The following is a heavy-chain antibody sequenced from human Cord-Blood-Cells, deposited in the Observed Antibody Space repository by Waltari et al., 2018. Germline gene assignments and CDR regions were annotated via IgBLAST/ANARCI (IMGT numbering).Heavy chain of an antibody. J-gene: IGHJ3*02. Sequence: QVQLVQSGAEVKKPGASVKVSCQVAGYTLTELSMHWLRQATGKGLEWRGGFDPEDGETIYAQKFQGRVTMTEDTSTDTAYMELSSLRSEDTAVYYCATHDFWSGYHEAFDSWGQGTMVTVSS. V-gene: IGHV1-24*01. D-gene: IGHD3-3*01. CDR3: ATHDFWSGYHEAFDS. CDR1: GYTLTELS. CDR2: FDPEDGET.